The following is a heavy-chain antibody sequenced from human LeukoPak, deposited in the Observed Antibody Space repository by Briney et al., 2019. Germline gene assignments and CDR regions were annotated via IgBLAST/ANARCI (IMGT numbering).Heavy chain of an antibody. D-gene: IGHD3-16*02. V-gene: IGHV3-21*01. Sequence: GGSLRLPCAASGFTFSSYSMNWVRQAPGKGLDWVSSISSSSSYIYYADSVKGRFTISRDNAKNSLYLQMNSLRAEDTAVYYCARDGYVWGSYPLYYYGMDVWGQGTTVTVSS. J-gene: IGHJ6*02. CDR3: ARDGYVWGSYPLYYYGMDV. CDR1: GFTFSSYS. CDR2: ISSSSSYI.